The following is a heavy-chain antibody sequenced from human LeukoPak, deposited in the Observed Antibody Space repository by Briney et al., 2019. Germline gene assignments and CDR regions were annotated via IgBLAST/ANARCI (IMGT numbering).Heavy chain of an antibody. CDR1: GFISSSYS. D-gene: IGHD5-12*01. J-gene: IGHJ4*02. V-gene: IGHV3-48*01. Sequence: GGSLRLSCAASGFISSSYSMNWVRQAPGKGLEWVSYISSSSSTIYYADSVKGRFTISRDNAKNSLYLQMNSLRAEDTAVYYCARVRGAVAPSPYDYWGQGTLVTVSS. CDR3: ARVRGAVAPSPYDY. CDR2: ISSSSSTI.